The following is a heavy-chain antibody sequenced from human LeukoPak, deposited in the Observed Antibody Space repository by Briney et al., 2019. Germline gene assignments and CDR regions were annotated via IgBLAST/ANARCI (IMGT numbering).Heavy chain of an antibody. D-gene: IGHD2-2*01. CDR2: INHSGST. V-gene: IGHV4-34*01. CDR3: ARGKVPAAIGQGWFDP. Sequence: PSETLSLTCAVYGGSFSGYYWSWIRQPPGKGLEWIGEINHSGSTNYNPSLKSRVTISVDTSKNQFSLKLSSVTAADTAVYYCARGKVPAAIGQGWFDPWGQGTLVTVSS. J-gene: IGHJ5*02. CDR1: GGSFSGYY.